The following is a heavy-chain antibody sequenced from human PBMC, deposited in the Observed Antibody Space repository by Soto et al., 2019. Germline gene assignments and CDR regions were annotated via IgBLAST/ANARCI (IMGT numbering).Heavy chain of an antibody. CDR1: EFSFSSYA. V-gene: IGHV3-30-3*01. CDR2: ISFDGNII. CDR3: ARTFDTITYYFDY. Sequence: RLSCAASEFSFSSYAMHWIRQAPGKGLEWVAVISFDGNIIHYADSVKGRFIISRDNSKNTLYLQMHSLSGEDTAVYYCARTFDTITYYFDYWGQGTLVTVSS. J-gene: IGHJ4*02. D-gene: IGHD3-9*01.